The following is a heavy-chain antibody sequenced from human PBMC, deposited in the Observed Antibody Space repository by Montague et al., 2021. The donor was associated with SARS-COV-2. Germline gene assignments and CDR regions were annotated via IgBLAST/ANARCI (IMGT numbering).Heavy chain of an antibody. Sequence: SLRLSCAASGFSFSNYDMYWVRQATGKGLEWVSGIDTAGHTYYPGSVKGRFTISRENVYNSLYLPMNSLRDGDTAVYYCARETTVQYYYAVDVWGQGTTVTVSS. CDR3: ARETTVQYYYAVDV. CDR2: IDTAGHT. V-gene: IGHV3-13*04. CDR1: GFSFSNYD. D-gene: IGHD3-16*01. J-gene: IGHJ6*02.